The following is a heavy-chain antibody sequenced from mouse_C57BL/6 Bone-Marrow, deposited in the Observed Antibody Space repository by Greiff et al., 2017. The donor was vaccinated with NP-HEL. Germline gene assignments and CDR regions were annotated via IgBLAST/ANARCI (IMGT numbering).Heavy chain of an antibody. CDR1: GYTFTSYD. V-gene: IGHV1-85*01. CDR2: IYPRDGST. Sequence: QVHVKQSGPELVKPGASVKLSCKASGYTFTSYDINWVKQRPGQGLEWIGWIYPRDGSTKYNEKFKGKATLTVDTSSSTAYMELHSLTSEDSAVYFCARSVTTVVANWYFDVWGTGTTVTVSS. D-gene: IGHD1-1*01. CDR3: ARSVTTVVANWYFDV. J-gene: IGHJ1*03.